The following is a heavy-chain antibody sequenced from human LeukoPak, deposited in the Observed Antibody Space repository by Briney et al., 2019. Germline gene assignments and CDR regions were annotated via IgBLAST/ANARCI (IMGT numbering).Heavy chain of an antibody. J-gene: IGHJ4*02. CDR2: ISYDGSNK. Sequence: GGSLRLSCAASGFTFSSYAMHWVRQAPGKGLEWVAVISYDGSNKYYADSVKGRFTISRDNFKNTLYLQMNSLRAEDTAVYYCARGHDFWSGYPDYWGQGTLVTVSS. V-gene: IGHV3-30-3*01. D-gene: IGHD3-3*01. CDR3: ARGHDFWSGYPDY. CDR1: GFTFSSYA.